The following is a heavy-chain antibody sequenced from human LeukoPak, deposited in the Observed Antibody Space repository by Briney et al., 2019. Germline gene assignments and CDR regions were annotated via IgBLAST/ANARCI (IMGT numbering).Heavy chain of an antibody. CDR3: ARHWLDSGTPDRFDY. CDR2: IFYSGST. D-gene: IGHD3-10*01. Sequence: PGGSLRLSCAASGFTFSSYWMSWVRQAPGKGLEWIGYIFYSGSTNYNPSLRSRVSISVDTSKNQFSLKLNSVTAADTAVYYCARHWLDSGTPDRFDYWGQGALVTVSS. V-gene: IGHV4-59*08. CDR1: GFTFSSYW. J-gene: IGHJ4*02.